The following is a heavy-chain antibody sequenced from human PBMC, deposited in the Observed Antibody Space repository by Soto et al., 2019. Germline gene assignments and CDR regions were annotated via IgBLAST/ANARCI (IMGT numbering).Heavy chain of an antibody. Sequence: PSETLSLTCVVSGGSISSHYWSWIRQPPGSGLEWIGFVHYSGSTNYSPSLKSRVTMSVDTSKNQFFLNLTSVTAADTALYFCARRDYSTPSLGPFDYWGQGILVTVSS. J-gene: IGHJ4*02. CDR2: VHYSGST. D-gene: IGHD6-6*01. CDR3: ARRDYSTPSLGPFDY. V-gene: IGHV4-59*11. CDR1: GGSISSHY.